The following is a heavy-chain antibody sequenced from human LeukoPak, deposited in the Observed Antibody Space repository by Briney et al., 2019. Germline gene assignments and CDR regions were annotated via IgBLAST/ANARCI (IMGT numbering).Heavy chain of an antibody. CDR2: ISAYNGNT. J-gene: IGHJ4*02. Sequence: ASVKVSCKASGYTFTSYGISWVRQAPGQGLEWMGWISAYNGNTNYAQKLQGRVTVTTDTSTSTAYMELRSLRSDDTAVYYCARDKGYDFWSGYMMGIGRAGFTFDYWGQGTLVTVSS. V-gene: IGHV1-18*01. CDR1: GYTFTSYG. CDR3: ARDKGYDFWSGYMMGIGRAGFTFDY. D-gene: IGHD3-3*01.